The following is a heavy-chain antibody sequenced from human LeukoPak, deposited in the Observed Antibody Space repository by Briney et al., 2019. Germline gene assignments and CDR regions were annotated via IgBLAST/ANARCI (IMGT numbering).Heavy chain of an antibody. J-gene: IGHJ6*03. Sequence: PVASVKVSCKASGYTFTSYGISWVRQATGQGLEWMGWMNPNSGDTGYAQNFQGRVTITRNTSINTAYMELSSLRSEDTAVYYCARAQPSAEGYYMDVWGKGTTVTVSS. CDR1: GYTFTSYG. CDR2: MNPNSGDT. CDR3: ARAQPSAEGYYMDV. V-gene: IGHV1-8*03.